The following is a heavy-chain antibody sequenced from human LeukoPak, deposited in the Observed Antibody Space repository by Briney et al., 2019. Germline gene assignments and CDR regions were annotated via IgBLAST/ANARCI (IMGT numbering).Heavy chain of an antibody. J-gene: IGHJ4*02. D-gene: IGHD1-26*01. CDR3: TRAVGATNLGFDY. CDR1: GFTFSSYD. CDR2: IGTGGDT. Sequence: PGGSLRLSCAASGFTFSSYDMGWVRHATGKGLEWVSAIGTGGDTYYEDSVKGRSTISRDNAKNSLFLQVNSLTVGDTAVYYCTRAVGATNLGFDYWGQGTLVTVSS. V-gene: IGHV3-13*01.